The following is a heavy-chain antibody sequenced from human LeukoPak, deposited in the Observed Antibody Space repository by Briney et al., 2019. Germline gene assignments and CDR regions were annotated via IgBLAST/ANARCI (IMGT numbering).Heavy chain of an antibody. D-gene: IGHD5-12*01. Sequence: SETLSLTCTVSGGSISTYYWSWIRQPAGKGLEWIGLIYASGSTNYNPSLRSRVTMSVDTSKNQFSLNLSSVTAADTAVYYCASTRYSGSSYYFDYWGQGTLVTVSS. CDR3: ASTRYSGSSYYFDY. CDR1: GGSISTYY. J-gene: IGHJ4*02. CDR2: IYASGST. V-gene: IGHV4-4*07.